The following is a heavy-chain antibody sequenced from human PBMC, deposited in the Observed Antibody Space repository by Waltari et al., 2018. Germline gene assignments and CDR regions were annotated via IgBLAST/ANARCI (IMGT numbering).Heavy chain of an antibody. V-gene: IGHV1-69*01. CDR1: GGSFSDYA. CDR2: IVPVFGST. Sequence: QVQLMQSGAEVKKPGSSVKVSCKVSGGSFSDYAISWVRQAPGEGLEWMGVIVPVFGSTKYAQKFQARVKITADESTDTAYMDLGGLGSEDTAIYYCARGETYDLYALHVWGQGTLVTVSS. J-gene: IGHJ3*01. CDR3: ARGETYDLYALHV. D-gene: IGHD3-3*01.